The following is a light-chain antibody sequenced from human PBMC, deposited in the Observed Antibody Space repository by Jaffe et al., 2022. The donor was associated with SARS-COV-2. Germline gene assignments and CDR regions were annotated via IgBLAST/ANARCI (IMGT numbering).Light chain of an antibody. CDR2: GAS. J-gene: IGKJ1*01. V-gene: IGKV3-20*01. Sequence: EIVLAQSPGTLSLSPGQRATLSCRASQSVSSTYLAWYQQKPGQAPSLLIYGASKRATGIPDRFSGSGSGTDFTLTISRLEPEDFAVYYCQQFGRSPRTFGQGTKVEIK. CDR3: QQFGRSPRT. CDR1: QSVSSTY.